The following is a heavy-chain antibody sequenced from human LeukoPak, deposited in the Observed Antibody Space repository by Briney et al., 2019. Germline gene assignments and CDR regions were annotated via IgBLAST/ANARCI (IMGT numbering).Heavy chain of an antibody. D-gene: IGHD3-10*01. V-gene: IGHV1-46*01. CDR3: ASLGSGSSPIIDFDF. CDR2: IDPSGGST. J-gene: IGHJ4*02. CDR1: GYSFTSYY. Sequence: ASVKVSCTASGYSFTSYYMHWVRQAPGQGLEWMGIIDPSGGSTNYAQKFQGRITMTRDTSTSTVYMELSSLRSEDTAIYYCASLGSGSSPIIDFDFWGQGTLVTVSS.